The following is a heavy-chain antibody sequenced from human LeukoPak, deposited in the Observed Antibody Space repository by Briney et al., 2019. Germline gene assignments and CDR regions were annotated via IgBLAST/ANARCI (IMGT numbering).Heavy chain of an antibody. CDR1: GYTFTSYG. D-gene: IGHD4-23*01. CDR2: ISGYNGNT. CDR3: AREKYDGKSWDS. V-gene: IGHV1-18*01. Sequence: ASVKVSCKASGYTFTSYGISWVRQASGQGLEWMGWISGYNGNTNYAQKFQARVTMTTDTSTSTAYMELRSLRSDDTAVYYCAREKYDGKSWDSWGQGTLVTVSS. J-gene: IGHJ4*02.